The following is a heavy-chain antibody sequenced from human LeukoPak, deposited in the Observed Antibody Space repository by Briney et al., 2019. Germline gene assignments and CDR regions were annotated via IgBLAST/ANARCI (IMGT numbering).Heavy chain of an antibody. CDR3: ARVGSYYDMDV. CDR2: IESGGST. D-gene: IGHD3-10*01. J-gene: IGHJ6*02. CDR1: GFTFSTYS. Sequence: GGSLRLSCAASGFTFSTYSMNWVRQAPGKGLEWVSVIESGGSTYYADSVKGRFTVSRDNFQNTLYLQMNSLRAEDTAVYYCARVGSYYDMDVWGQGTTVTVSS. V-gene: IGHV3-53*01.